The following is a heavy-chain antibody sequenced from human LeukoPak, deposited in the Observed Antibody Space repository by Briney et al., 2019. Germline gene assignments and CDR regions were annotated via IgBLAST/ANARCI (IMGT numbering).Heavy chain of an antibody. CDR1: GFTFNNYD. D-gene: IGHD7-27*01. V-gene: IGHV3-30*02. CDR2: IWYDGSNK. Sequence: GGSLRLSCATSGFTFNNYDMHWVRQAPGKGLDWVAFIWYDGSNKYHTDSVRGRFTISRDTSKNTVYLQMNSLRVEDTAVYYCARGDWGMYYFDYWGQGTLVTVSS. J-gene: IGHJ4*02. CDR3: ARGDWGMYYFDY.